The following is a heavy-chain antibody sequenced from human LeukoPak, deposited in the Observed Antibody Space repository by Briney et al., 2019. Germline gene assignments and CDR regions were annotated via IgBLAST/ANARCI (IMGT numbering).Heavy chain of an antibody. CDR1: GYTFTSYA. CDR3: ARALFNYYDRTAPGDY. D-gene: IGHD3-22*01. V-gene: IGHV1-3*01. Sequence: ASVKVSCKASGYTFTSYAMHWVRQAPGQRLEWMGWINGGNGNTKYSQKFQGRVTITRDTSANTAYMDLGSLRSEDTAVYYCARALFNYYDRTAPGDYWGQGTLVTVSS. CDR2: INGGNGNT. J-gene: IGHJ4*02.